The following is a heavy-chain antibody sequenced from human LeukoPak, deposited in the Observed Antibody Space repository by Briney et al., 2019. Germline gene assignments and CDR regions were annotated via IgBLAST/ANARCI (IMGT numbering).Heavy chain of an antibody. CDR2: IHYSGST. CDR1: GGSTTNYY. CDR3: ARASVTYYYYYYMDV. Sequence: PSETLSLTCTVSGGSTTNYYWTWIRQPPGKGLEWIGYIHYSGSTNYNPSLKSRVTISVDTSKNQFSLKLSSVTAADTAAYYCARASVTYYYYYYMDVWGKGTTVIVS. J-gene: IGHJ6*03. D-gene: IGHD4-11*01. V-gene: IGHV4-59*01.